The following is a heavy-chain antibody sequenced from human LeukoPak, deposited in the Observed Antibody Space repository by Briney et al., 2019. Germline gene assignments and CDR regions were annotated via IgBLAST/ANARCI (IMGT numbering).Heavy chain of an antibody. CDR2: ISGSGGST. V-gene: IGHV3-23*01. D-gene: IGHD2-15*01. Sequence: GGSLRLSCAASGFTFSSYSMNWVRQAPGKGLEWVSAISGSGGSTYYADSVKGRFTISRDNSKNTLYLQMNSLRAEDTAVYYCAKDQSKVVVAATSDYWGQGTLVTVSS. CDR1: GFTFSSYS. CDR3: AKDQSKVVVAATSDY. J-gene: IGHJ4*02.